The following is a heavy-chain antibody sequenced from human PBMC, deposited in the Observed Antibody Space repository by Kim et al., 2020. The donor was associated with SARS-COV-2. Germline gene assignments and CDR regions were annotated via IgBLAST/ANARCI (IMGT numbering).Heavy chain of an antibody. CDR2: IKSKTDGGTT. CDR1: GFTFSNAW. CDR3: TTDVGSSTVTFDY. D-gene: IGHD4-17*01. J-gene: IGHJ4*02. V-gene: IGHV3-15*01. Sequence: GGSLRLSCAASGFTFSNAWMIWVRQAPGKGLEWVGRIKSKTDGGTTDYAAPVKGRFTISRDDSKNTLYLQMNSLKTEDTAVYYCTTDVGSSTVTFDYWGQGTLVTVSS.